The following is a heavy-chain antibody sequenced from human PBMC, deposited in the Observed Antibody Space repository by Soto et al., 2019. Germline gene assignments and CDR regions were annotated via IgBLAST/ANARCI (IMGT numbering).Heavy chain of an antibody. CDR1: GGTFSSYA. D-gene: IGHD1-26*01. CDR2: IIPIFGTA. V-gene: IGHV1-69*01. Sequence: QVQLVQSGAEVKKPGSSVKVSCKASGGTFSSYAISWVRQAPGQGLEWMGGIIPIFGTANYAQKFQGRVTITADESTSTAYMELSSLRYEDTAVYYCARGRYGEWELLDWYFDLWGRGTLVTVSS. CDR3: ARGRYGEWELLDWYFDL. J-gene: IGHJ2*01.